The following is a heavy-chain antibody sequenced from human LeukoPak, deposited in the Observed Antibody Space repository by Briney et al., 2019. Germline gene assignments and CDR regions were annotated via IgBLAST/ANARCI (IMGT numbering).Heavy chain of an antibody. V-gene: IGHV4-30-4*01. J-gene: IGHJ4*02. Sequence: SETLSLTCTVSGGSISSGDYYWSWIRQPPGKGLEWIGYIYYSGSTYYNPSLKSRVTISVDTSKNQFSLKLSSVTAADTAVYYCARGNLDSSGYYCDWGQGTLVTVSS. CDR1: GGSISSGDYY. CDR2: IYYSGST. D-gene: IGHD3-22*01. CDR3: ARGNLDSSGYYCD.